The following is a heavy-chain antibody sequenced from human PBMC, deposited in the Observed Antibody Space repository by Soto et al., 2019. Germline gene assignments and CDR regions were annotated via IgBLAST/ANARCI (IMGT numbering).Heavy chain of an antibody. CDR2: IHGSGGSA. V-gene: IGHV3-23*01. J-gene: IGHJ6*02. CDR3: ARDFVDHRYYYYGMYV. Sequence: GGSLRLSCAAPGFTFRNYSMSWVRQAPGKGLEWVSAIHGSGGSAYYADSVKGRFTVSRDDSKNSLYLQMNSLRDEDTAVYYCARDFVDHRYYYYGMYVWGQGTTVTVSS. D-gene: IGHD5-12*01. CDR1: GFTFRNYS.